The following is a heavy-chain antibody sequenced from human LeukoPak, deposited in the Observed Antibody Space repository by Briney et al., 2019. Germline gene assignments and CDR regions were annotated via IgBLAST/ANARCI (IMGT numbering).Heavy chain of an antibody. CDR1: GFTFSSYW. J-gene: IGHJ4*02. V-gene: IGHV3-7*03. Sequence: GGSLRLSCAASGFTFSSYWMSWVRQAPGKGLEWVANIKQDGSEKYYVDSVKGRFTISRDNAKNSLYLQMNSLRAEDTALYYCAKDMGRYYYDSSGPNWGQGTLVTVSS. CDR2: IKQDGSEK. D-gene: IGHD3-22*01. CDR3: AKDMGRYYYDSSGPN.